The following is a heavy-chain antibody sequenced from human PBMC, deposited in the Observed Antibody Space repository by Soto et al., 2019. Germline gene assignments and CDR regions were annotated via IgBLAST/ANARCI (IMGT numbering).Heavy chain of an antibody. D-gene: IGHD1-7*01. J-gene: IGHJ6*02. V-gene: IGHV1-69*01. CDR1: GGTFSSYA. Sequence: QVQLVQSGAEVKKPGSSVKVSCKAAGGTFSSYAISWVRQAPGQGLEWMGGIIPIFGTANYAQKFQGRVTITADEYTSTAYMELSSLRSEDTAVYYCASNNWNYGDYYYGIDVWGQGTTVTVSS. CDR3: ASNNWNYGDYYYGIDV. CDR2: IIPIFGTA.